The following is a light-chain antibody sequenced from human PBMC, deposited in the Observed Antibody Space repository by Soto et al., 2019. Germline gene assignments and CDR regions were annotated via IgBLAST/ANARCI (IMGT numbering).Light chain of an antibody. CDR3: CSYAGSYTSL. J-gene: IGLJ1*01. CDR2: DVS. CDR1: SGDVGGYNY. Sequence: QSALTQPRSVSGSPGQSVTISCTGTSGDVGGYNYVSWYQQHPGKAPILMIYDVSKRPSGVPDRFSGSKSGNTASLTISGLQAEDEADYYCCSYAGSYTSLYGTGTKVTVL. V-gene: IGLV2-11*01.